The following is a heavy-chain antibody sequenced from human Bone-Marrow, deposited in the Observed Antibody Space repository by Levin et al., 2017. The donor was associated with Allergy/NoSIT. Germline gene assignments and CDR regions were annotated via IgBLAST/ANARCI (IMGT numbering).Heavy chain of an antibody. V-gene: IGHV4-34*01. CDR2: INHSGST. CDR1: GGSFSGYY. Sequence: SETLSLTCAVYGGSFSGYYWSWIRQPPGKGLEWIGEINHSGSTNYNPSLKSRVTISVDTSKNQFSLKLSSVTAADTAVYYCARARDYYGSGSYYMDAFDIWGQGTMVTVSS. D-gene: IGHD3-10*01. CDR3: ARARDYYGSGSYYMDAFDI. J-gene: IGHJ3*02.